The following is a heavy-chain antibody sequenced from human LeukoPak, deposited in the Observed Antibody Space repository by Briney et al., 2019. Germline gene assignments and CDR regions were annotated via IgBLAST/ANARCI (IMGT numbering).Heavy chain of an antibody. J-gene: IGHJ6*03. Sequence: SETLSLTCTVSGGSISSYYWSWIRQPAGKGLEWIGRIYISGSGSTNYNPSLKSRVTMSVDTSKNQFSLKLSSVTAADTAVYFCARGRVSSSTWYSTYYYYFYMDVWGKGTTVTVSS. CDR1: GGSISSYY. CDR2: IYISGSGST. D-gene: IGHD4-11*01. CDR3: ARGRVSSSTWYSTYYYYFYMDV. V-gene: IGHV4-4*07.